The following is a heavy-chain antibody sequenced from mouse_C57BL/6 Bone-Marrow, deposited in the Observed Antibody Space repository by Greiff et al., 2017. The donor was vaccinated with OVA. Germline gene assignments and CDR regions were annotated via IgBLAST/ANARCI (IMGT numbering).Heavy chain of an antibody. CDR2: IRSKSNNYAT. Sequence: GGGLVQPKGSLKLSCAASGFSFNTYAMNWVRQAPGKGLEWVARIRSKSNNYATYYADSVKDRFTISRDDSESMLYLQMNNLKTEDTAMYYCVRFPYGYDEVGFAYWGQGTLVTVSA. V-gene: IGHV10-1*01. J-gene: IGHJ3*01. CDR3: VRFPYGYDEVGFAY. D-gene: IGHD2-2*01. CDR1: GFSFNTYA.